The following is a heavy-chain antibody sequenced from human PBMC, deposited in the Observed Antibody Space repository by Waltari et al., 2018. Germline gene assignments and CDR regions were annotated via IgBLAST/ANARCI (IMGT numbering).Heavy chain of an antibody. J-gene: IGHJ4*02. CDR3: TRWDS. Sequence: QVQLQQWGAGRLKPSETLSLTCAVYGGSFSNSHWTWIRQPPGKGLEWIGEINHSGSTNYNPSLKSRVTISIDTSNNQFSLRLSSVSAADTAVYYCTRWDSWGQGTLVTVSS. CDR1: GGSFSNSH. CDR2: INHSGST. V-gene: IGHV4-34*01.